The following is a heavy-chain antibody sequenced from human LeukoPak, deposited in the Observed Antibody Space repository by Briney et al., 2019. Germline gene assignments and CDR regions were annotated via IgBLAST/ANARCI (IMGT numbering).Heavy chain of an antibody. J-gene: IGHJ4*02. CDR2: IYYSGST. V-gene: IGHV4-39*01. CDR1: GGSISSSSYY. Sequence: SDTLSPTCTVSGGSISSSSYYWRWSRQPPREGLERIGRIYYSGSTYYNPSLKSRVTISVDTSKTQFSLKLRSVTAADTAVYYCARLPKYYYDNSDYSGYYFDYWGQGTLVTVSS. D-gene: IGHD3-22*01. CDR3: ARLPKYYYDNSDYSGYYFDY.